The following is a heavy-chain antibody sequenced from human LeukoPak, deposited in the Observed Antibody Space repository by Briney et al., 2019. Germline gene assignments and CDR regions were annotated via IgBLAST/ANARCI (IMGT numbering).Heavy chain of an antibody. Sequence: ASVKVSCKASGYTFTGYYMHWVRRAPGQGLEWMGWINPNSGGTNYAQKFQGRVTMTRDTSISTAYMELSRLRSDDTAVYYCARDRSGTAMVYRWSYWGQGTLATVSS. J-gene: IGHJ4*02. D-gene: IGHD5-18*01. CDR2: INPNSGGT. V-gene: IGHV1-2*02. CDR1: GYTFTGYY. CDR3: ARDRSGTAMVYRWSY.